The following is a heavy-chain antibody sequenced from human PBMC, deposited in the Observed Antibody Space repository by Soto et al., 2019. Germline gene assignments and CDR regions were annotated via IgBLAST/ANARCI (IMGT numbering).Heavy chain of an antibody. V-gene: IGHV4-31*03. CDR2: IYYSGST. CDR3: AREKVAGVFDY. D-gene: IGHD6-19*01. Sequence: QVQLQESGPGLVKPSQTLSLTCTVSGGSISIGGYDWSWIRQHPGKGLEWIGYIYYSGSTYSNPSLKSRVTISVDTSKNQFSLKLSSVTAADTAVYYCAREKVAGVFDYWGQGTLVTVSS. CDR1: GGSISIGGYD. J-gene: IGHJ4*02.